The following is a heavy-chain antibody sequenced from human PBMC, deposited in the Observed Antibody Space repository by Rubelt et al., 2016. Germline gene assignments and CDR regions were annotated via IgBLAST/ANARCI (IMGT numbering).Heavy chain of an antibody. CDR3: AREGDYYYGMDV. D-gene: IGHD3-16*01. Sequence: QVQLVQSGAEVKKPGASVKVSCKASGYTFTGYYMHWVRQAPGQGLEWMGRINPNSGGTNYAQKFQGRVTRTRETSFSTAYMELSRLRSDDTAVYYCAREGDYYYGMDVWGQGTTVTVSS. CDR2: INPNSGGT. V-gene: IGHV1-2*06. CDR1: GYTFTGYY. J-gene: IGHJ6*02.